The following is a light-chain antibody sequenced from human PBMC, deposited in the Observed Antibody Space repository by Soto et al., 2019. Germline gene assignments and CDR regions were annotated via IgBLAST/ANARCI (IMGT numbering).Light chain of an antibody. CDR1: QTMTRAY. V-gene: IGKV3-20*01. CDR3: YQYHSPPQT. CDR2: AAS. J-gene: IGKJ2*01. Sequence: EIVLMQSPGTLSLSPGERATLSCRASQTMTRAYVAWYQQKPGQAPRLLIYAASYRATGISDKFSGSGSGTDFSLTISRLEPEDSAVYYCYQYHSPPQTFGQGTKVEIK.